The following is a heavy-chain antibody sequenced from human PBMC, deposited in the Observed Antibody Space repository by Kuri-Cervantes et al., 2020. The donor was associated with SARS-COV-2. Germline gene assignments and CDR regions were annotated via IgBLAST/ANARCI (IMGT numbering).Heavy chain of an antibody. CDR1: GYTFTSYA. V-gene: IGHV1-3*01. Sequence: ASVQVSCKASGYTFTSYAMHWVRQAPGQRLEWMGGINAGNGNTKYSQKFQGRVTITRDTSSSTAYMELSSLRSEDTAVYYCAGGGLLGPAVGYYGMDVWGQGTTVTVSS. CDR3: AGGGLLGPAVGYYGMDV. D-gene: IGHD1-26*01. CDR2: INAGNGNT. J-gene: IGHJ6*02.